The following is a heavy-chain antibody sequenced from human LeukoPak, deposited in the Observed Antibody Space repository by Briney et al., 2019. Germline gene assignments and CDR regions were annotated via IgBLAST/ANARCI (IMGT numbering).Heavy chain of an antibody. CDR2: IYHSGST. Sequence: SETLSLTCTVSGGSISSTTYYWGWIRQPPGKGLEWIGSIYHSGSTYYNPSLKSRVTISVDTSKNQFSLKLSSVTAADTAVYYCARWSTYYDILTGKRRFFDYWGQGTLVTVSS. CDR3: ARWSTYYDILTGKRRFFDY. CDR1: GGSISSTTYY. V-gene: IGHV4-39*07. J-gene: IGHJ4*02. D-gene: IGHD3-9*01.